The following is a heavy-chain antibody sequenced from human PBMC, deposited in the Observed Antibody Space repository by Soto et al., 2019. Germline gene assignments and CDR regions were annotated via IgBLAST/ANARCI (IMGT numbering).Heavy chain of an antibody. CDR3: ARGSWDSYGPGNDY. CDR2: ISADNGKT. D-gene: IGHD5-18*01. V-gene: IGHV1-18*01. Sequence: ASVKVSCKASGYTFINYGVSWVRQAPGQGLEWMGWISADNGKTDYVQELQGRVTMTTDTSTTTAYMELGSLRSDDTAMYYCARGSWDSYGPGNDYWGQGTLVTVPS. CDR1: GYTFINYG. J-gene: IGHJ4*02.